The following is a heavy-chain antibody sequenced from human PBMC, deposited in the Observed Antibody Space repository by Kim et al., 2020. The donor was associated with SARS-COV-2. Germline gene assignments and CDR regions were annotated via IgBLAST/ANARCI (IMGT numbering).Heavy chain of an antibody. CDR1: GGTFSSYA. CDR3: ARLGTYYDILTGYYIPFDY. Sequence: SVKVSCKASGGTFSSYAISWVRQAPGQGLEWMGGIIPIFGTANYAQKFQGRVTITADESTSTAYMELSSLRSEDTAVYYCARLGTYYDILTGYYIPFDYWGQGTLVTVSS. V-gene: IGHV1-69*13. D-gene: IGHD3-9*01. J-gene: IGHJ4*02. CDR2: IIPIFGTA.